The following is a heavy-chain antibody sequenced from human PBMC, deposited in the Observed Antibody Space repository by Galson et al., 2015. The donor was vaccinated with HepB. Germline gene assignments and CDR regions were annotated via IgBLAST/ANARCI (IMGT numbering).Heavy chain of an antibody. Sequence: SLRLSCAASGFNFGDYYMSWIRQAPGKGPEWVSYISSSGKTSYYADSVKGRFTISRDNTKNSLYVQMDSPRAEDTAVYFCARLKISYFENNGYHFDYWGQGALVTVSS. V-gene: IGHV3-11*01. CDR3: ARLKISYFENNGYHFDY. D-gene: IGHD3-22*01. J-gene: IGHJ4*02. CDR1: GFNFGDYY. CDR2: ISSSGKTS.